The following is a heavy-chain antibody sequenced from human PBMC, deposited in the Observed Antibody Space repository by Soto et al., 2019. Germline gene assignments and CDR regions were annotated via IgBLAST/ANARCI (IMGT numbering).Heavy chain of an antibody. J-gene: IGHJ6*02. D-gene: IGHD6-19*01. V-gene: IGHV1-18*01. CDR2: ISAYNGNT. CDR1: GYTVTSYG. Sequence: GASVKVSCKACGYTVTSYGISRVRQAPGQGLEWMGWISAYNGNTNYAQKLQGRVTMTTDTSTSTAYMELRSLRSDDTAVYYCARDSSGWYELNYYYYGMDVWGQGTTVTVSS. CDR3: ARDSSGWYELNYYYYGMDV.